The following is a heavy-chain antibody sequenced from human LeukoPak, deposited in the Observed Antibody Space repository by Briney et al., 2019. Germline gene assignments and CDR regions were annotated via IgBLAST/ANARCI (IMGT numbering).Heavy chain of an antibody. CDR1: GFTFSSYV. D-gene: IGHD3-22*01. J-gene: IGHJ4*02. CDR2: ISSDGSEK. V-gene: IGHV3-30*14. CDR3: TRSGYRHPYHFES. Sequence: GGSLRLSCAASGFTFSSYVMHWVRRAPGKGLEWVAVISSDGSEKYYADSVKGRFTISRDNSKNTLSLQMNSLRADDTAIYYCTRSGYRHPYHFESWGQGTLVIVSS.